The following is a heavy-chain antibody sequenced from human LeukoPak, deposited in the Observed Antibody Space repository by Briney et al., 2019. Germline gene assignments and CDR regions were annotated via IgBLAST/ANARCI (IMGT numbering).Heavy chain of an antibody. CDR3: EVVPNY. J-gene: IGHJ4*02. Sequence: ASVKVSCKASGYTXTSYYMQRVRQAPGQGLEWVGIINPSDGSTSSAQKFQGRVTMTRDTSTSTVYMELSSLRSEDTAVYYCEVVPNYWGQGTLVTVSS. D-gene: IGHD3-22*01. V-gene: IGHV1-46*01. CDR1: GYTXTSYY. CDR2: INPSDGST.